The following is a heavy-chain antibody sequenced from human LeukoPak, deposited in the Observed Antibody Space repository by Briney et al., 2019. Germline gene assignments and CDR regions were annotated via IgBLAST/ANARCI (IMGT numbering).Heavy chain of an antibody. D-gene: IGHD3-16*02. V-gene: IGHV1-2*02. Sequence: ASVKVSCKASGYTFTGYYMHWVRQAPGQGLEWMGWINPNSGGTNYAQRFQGRVTMTRDTSISTAYMELSRLRSDDTAVYYCATGLYADYYYFDYWGQGTLVTVSS. CDR1: GYTFTGYY. CDR2: INPNSGGT. CDR3: ATGLYADYYYFDY. J-gene: IGHJ4*02.